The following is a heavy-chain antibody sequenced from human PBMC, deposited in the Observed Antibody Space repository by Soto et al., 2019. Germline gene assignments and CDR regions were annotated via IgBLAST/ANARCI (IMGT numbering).Heavy chain of an antibody. Sequence: GGSLRLSCTASGFTFGDYAMSWFRQAPGKGLEWVGFIRSKAYGGTTEYAASVKGRFTISRDDSKSIAYLQMNSLKTEDTAVYYCTRDLPPGNPFYYEGGEYAFDIWGQGTMVTVSS. V-gene: IGHV3-49*03. D-gene: IGHD3-22*01. CDR3: TRDLPPGNPFYYEGGEYAFDI. CDR1: GFTFGDYA. J-gene: IGHJ3*02. CDR2: IRSKAYGGTT.